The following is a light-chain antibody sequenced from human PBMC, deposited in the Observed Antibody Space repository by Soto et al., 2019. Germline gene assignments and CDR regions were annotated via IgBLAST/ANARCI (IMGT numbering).Light chain of an antibody. V-gene: IGLV2-14*01. CDR1: NSDFGDYKS. CDR2: EVS. J-gene: IGLJ3*02. Sequence: QSALTQPASVSGSPGQSVTISCTGTNSDFGDYKSVSWYQHHPGTAPKLMIYEVSNRFPGVSDRFSGSKSGNTASLTISGLQAEDEADYYCSSLTTTYSLVFGAGTKLTVL. CDR3: SSLTTTYSLV.